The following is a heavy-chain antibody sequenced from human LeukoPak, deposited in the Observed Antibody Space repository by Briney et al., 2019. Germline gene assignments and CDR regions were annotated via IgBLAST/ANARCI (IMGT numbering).Heavy chain of an antibody. V-gene: IGHV1-69*04. D-gene: IGHD2-2*01. CDR3: ARKYCSSTSCYYYYYGMDV. J-gene: IGHJ6*02. CDR1: GGTFSSYA. Sequence: SVKVSCKASGGTFSSYAISWVRQAPGQGLEWMGRIIPILGIANYAQKFQGRVTITADKSSSTAYMELSSLRSEDTAVYYCARKYCSSTSCYYYYYGMDVWGQGTTVTVSS. CDR2: IIPILGIA.